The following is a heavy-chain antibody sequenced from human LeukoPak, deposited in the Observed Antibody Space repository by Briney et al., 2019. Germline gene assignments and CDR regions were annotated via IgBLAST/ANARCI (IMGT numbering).Heavy chain of an antibody. V-gene: IGHV5-51*01. D-gene: IGHD4-17*01. J-gene: IGHJ6*02. Sequence: GESLKISCKGSGYSFTIYWIGWVRQMPGKGLEWMGIIYPGDSDTRYSPSFQGQVTISADKSISTAYLQWSSLKASDTAMYYCARFFNFGDYQYGLDVWGQGTTVTVSS. CDR3: ARFFNFGDYQYGLDV. CDR2: IYPGDSDT. CDR1: GYSFTIYW.